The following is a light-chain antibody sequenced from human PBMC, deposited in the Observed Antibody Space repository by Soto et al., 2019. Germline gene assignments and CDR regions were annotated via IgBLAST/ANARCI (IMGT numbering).Light chain of an antibody. V-gene: IGKV1-13*02. CDR3: QQYNSYPWT. CDR1: QDISDY. CDR2: AAS. Sequence: AILLTQSPSSLSASVGDRVTITCRASQDISDYLAWYQQRPGKAPKLLIYAASSLESGVPSRFSGSGSGTEFTLTISSLQPDDFATYYCQQYNSYPWTFGQGTKVDIK. J-gene: IGKJ1*01.